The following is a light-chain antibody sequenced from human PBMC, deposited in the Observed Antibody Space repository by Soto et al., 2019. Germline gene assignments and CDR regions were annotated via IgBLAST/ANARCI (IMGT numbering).Light chain of an antibody. CDR3: QQYGNSPYT. Sequence: EIVLTQSPGTLSLSPGESATLSCRASQSVDNNYVAWYQQKPGQAPTLLIHGASYRAAGIPDRFSGSGSGTDFTLTSSRLEPEGFAVFHCQQYGNSPYTFGQGTKLEI. CDR1: QSVDNNY. J-gene: IGKJ2*01. V-gene: IGKV3-20*01. CDR2: GAS.